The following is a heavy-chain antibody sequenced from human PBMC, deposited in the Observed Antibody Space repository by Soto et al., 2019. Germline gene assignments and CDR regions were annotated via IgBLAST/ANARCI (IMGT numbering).Heavy chain of an antibody. CDR3: ARGLGYYDFWSGYYDAFAI. Sequence: SVKVSCKASGGTFSSYAISWVRQAPGQGLEWMGGIIPIFGTANYAQKFQGRVTITADESTSTAYMELSSLRSEDTAVYYCARGLGYYDFWSGYYDAFAIWGQGTMVTVSS. CDR1: GGTFSSYA. CDR2: IIPIFGTA. D-gene: IGHD3-3*01. V-gene: IGHV1-69*13. J-gene: IGHJ3*02.